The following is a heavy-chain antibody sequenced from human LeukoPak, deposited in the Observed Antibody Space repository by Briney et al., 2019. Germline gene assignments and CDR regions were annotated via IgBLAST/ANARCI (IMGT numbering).Heavy chain of an antibody. CDR1: GLTFSSNA. CDR3: AKPRDSIVGTTTPTRLATLDI. V-gene: IGHV3-23*01. Sequence: PGGSLRLSCAASGLTFSSNAMSWVRQAPGRGLEWVSAISTGGGSTYYADSVKGRFTISRDNPNNTLYLQMNNLRAEGTAVYYCAKPRDSIVGTTTPTRLATLDIWGQGTMVTVSS. J-gene: IGHJ3*02. CDR2: ISTGGGST. D-gene: IGHD1-26*01.